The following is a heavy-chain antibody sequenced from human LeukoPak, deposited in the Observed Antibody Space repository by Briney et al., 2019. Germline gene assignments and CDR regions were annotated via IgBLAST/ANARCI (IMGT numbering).Heavy chain of an antibody. D-gene: IGHD6-13*01. CDR3: AKGLYSSTPFFDS. V-gene: IGHV3-30*02. Sequence: GGSLRLSCAASGFTFSSYGMHWVRQAPGKGLEWVAFIRYDGSNKYYADSVKGRFTISRDNSNNTLYLQMNSLRAEDTAVYYCAKGLYSSTPFFDSWGQGTLVTVSS. J-gene: IGHJ4*02. CDR1: GFTFSSYG. CDR2: IRYDGSNK.